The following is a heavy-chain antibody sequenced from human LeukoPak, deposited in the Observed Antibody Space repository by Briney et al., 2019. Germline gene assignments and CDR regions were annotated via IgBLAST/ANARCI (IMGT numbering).Heavy chain of an antibody. CDR2: FDPEDGET. Sequence: ASVKVSCKVSGYTLTKLSMHWVRQAPGKGLEWMGGFDPEDGETIYAQKFQGRVTMTEDTSTDTAHMELSSLRSEDTAVYYCATEGIAAAGMGGFAYWGQGTLVTVSS. CDR1: GYTLTKLS. V-gene: IGHV1-24*01. D-gene: IGHD6-13*01. CDR3: ATEGIAAAGMGGFAY. J-gene: IGHJ4*02.